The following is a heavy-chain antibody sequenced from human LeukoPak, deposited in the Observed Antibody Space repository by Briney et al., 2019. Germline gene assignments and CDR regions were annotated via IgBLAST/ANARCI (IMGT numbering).Heavy chain of an antibody. CDR1: GFTFSSYW. D-gene: IGHD1-26*01. Sequence: PGGSLRLSCAASGFTFSSYWMSWVRQAPGKGLEWVANIKQDGSEKYYVDSVKGRFTISRDNAKNSLYLQMNSLRAEDTAVYYCARDSRGSYGDALDIWGQGTMVTVSS. V-gene: IGHV3-7*01. J-gene: IGHJ3*02. CDR2: IKQDGSEK. CDR3: ARDSRGSYGDALDI.